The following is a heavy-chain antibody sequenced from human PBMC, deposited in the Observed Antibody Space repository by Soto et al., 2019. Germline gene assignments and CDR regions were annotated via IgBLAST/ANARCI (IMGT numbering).Heavy chain of an antibody. V-gene: IGHV4-30-2*01. CDR3: ARELGTAAGWFDP. CDR2: IYHSGST. J-gene: IGHJ5*02. Sequence: SETLSLTCAVSGGSISSGGYSWSWIRQPPGKGLEWIGYIYHSGSTYYNPSLKSRVTIXXXXSXNXFXLXXXSVTXADTAVYYCARELGTAAGWFDPWGQGTLVTVSS. D-gene: IGHD2-2*01. CDR1: GGSISSGGYS.